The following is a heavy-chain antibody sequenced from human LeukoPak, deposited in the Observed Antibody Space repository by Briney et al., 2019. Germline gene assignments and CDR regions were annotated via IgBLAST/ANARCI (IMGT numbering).Heavy chain of an antibody. CDR1: GFTFSSYG. CDR2: ISYDGSNK. D-gene: IGHD6-13*01. Sequence: GGSLRLSCAASGFTFSSYGMHGVRQAPGKGLEWVAVISYDGSNKYYADSVKGRFTISRDNSKNTLYLQMSSLRAEDTAVYYCTRRAAALGAFDYWGQGTLVTVSS. CDR3: TRRAAALGAFDY. J-gene: IGHJ4*02. V-gene: IGHV3-30*03.